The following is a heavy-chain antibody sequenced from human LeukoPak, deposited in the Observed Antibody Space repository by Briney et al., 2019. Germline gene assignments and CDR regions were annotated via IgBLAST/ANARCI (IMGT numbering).Heavy chain of an antibody. V-gene: IGHV5-51*01. Sequence: GESLKISCKGSGYSFTSYWIGWVRQMPGKALKWMGFIYPGDSDTRYSPSFQGQVTISADKSISTAYLQWSSLKASDTAMYYCARLPVTTPFDYWGQGTLVTVSS. CDR1: GYSFTSYW. CDR3: ARLPVTTPFDY. CDR2: IYPGDSDT. D-gene: IGHD4-17*01. J-gene: IGHJ4*02.